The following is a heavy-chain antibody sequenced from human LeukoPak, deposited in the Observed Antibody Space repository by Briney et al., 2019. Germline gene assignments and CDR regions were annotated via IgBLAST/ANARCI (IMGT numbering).Heavy chain of an antibody. CDR3: ARHSGPYRSFDY. D-gene: IGHD3-10*01. CDR1: GGSFSGYY. CDR2: INHSGST. V-gene: IGHV4-34*01. Sequence: KSSETLSLTCAVYGGSFSGYYWSWIRQPPGKGLEWIGEINHSGSTNYNPSLKSRVTISLDTSTNQFSLKLNSVTAADTAVYYCARHSGPYRSFDYWGQGTLATVSS. J-gene: IGHJ4*02.